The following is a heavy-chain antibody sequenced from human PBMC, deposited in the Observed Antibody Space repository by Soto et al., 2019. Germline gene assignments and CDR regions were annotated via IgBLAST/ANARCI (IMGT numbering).Heavy chain of an antibody. D-gene: IGHD3-3*01. Sequence: SGPTLVNPTQTLTLTCTFSGFSLSTSGVGVGWIRQPPGKALEWLALIYWDDDKRYSPSLKSRLTITKDTSKNQVVLTMTNMDPVDTATYYCAHSRKWTYYDFWSGYSIGYMDVWGKGTTVTVSS. J-gene: IGHJ6*03. CDR2: IYWDDDK. V-gene: IGHV2-5*02. CDR1: GFSLSTSGVG. CDR3: AHSRKWTYYDFWSGYSIGYMDV.